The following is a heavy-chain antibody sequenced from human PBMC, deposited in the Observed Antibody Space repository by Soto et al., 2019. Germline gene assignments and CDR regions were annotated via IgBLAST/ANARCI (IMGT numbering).Heavy chain of an antibody. V-gene: IGHV1-18*01. J-gene: IGHJ5*02. CDR1: GYTFTNYG. Sequence: QVQVVQSGTEVKKPGASVKVSCKASGYTFTNYGISWVRQAPGQGLEWMGWISAYNGNTNYAQIFQGRVTRTTDTSTITAYMELRSLSSDDTAVYYCARGDSSSGLDPWGQGTLVTVSS. CDR2: ISAYNGNT. CDR3: ARGDSSSGLDP. D-gene: IGHD6-6*01.